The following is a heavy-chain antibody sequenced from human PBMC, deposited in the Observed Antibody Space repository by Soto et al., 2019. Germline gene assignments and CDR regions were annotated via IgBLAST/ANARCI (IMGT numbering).Heavy chain of an antibody. CDR3: GRGGHIAVATASFDY. V-gene: IGHV1-46*03. CDR2: IHPSGGGT. J-gene: IGHJ4*02. CDR1: GYTFSTYD. D-gene: IGHD2-21*02. Sequence: GASVKVSCKASGYTFSTYDLHRVRQAPGQALEWMGGIHPSGGGTTYAQKFLGRVTVTGDASTSTVFMELSSLRSEDTAVCYCGRGGHIAVATASFDYRGQGPLVT.